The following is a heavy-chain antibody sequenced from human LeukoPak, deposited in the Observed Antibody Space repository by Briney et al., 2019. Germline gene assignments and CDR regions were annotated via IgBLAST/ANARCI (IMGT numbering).Heavy chain of an antibody. J-gene: IGHJ4*02. Sequence: ESGPTLVNLTQTLTLTCTFSGFSLSTSGVGVGWIRQPPGKALEWLALIYWNDDKRYSPSLKSRLTITKDTSKNQVVLTMTNMDPVDTATYYCAHSPLDYYDSSGYYFDYWGQGTLVTVSS. CDR2: IYWNDDK. CDR1: GFSLSTSGVG. CDR3: AHSPLDYYDSSGYYFDY. V-gene: IGHV2-5*01. D-gene: IGHD3-22*01.